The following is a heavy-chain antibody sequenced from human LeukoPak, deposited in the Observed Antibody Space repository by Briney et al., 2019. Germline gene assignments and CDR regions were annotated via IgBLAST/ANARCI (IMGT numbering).Heavy chain of an antibody. V-gene: IGHV3-66*01. D-gene: IGHD3-3*01. J-gene: IGHJ4*02. Sequence: GGSLRLSCAASGLTVGSKYMGWVRQAPGKGLEWVSVIYRGGDTYYADSVRGRFTVSRGISQNTLYLQMNRLRVEDTAVYYCATRPDDNDFPYFDFWGQGTLVLVSS. CDR1: GLTVGSKY. CDR2: IYRGGDT. CDR3: ATRPDDNDFPYFDF.